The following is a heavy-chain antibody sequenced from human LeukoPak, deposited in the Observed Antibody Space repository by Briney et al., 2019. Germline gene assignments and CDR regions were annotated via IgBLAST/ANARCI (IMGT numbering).Heavy chain of an antibody. D-gene: IGHD6-19*01. CDR2: IDPSDSYT. J-gene: IGHJ4*02. CDR3: ARQTYSSGWYEDY. CDR1: GSSFTSYW. Sequence: PGASLQISCKGSGSSFTSYWISWVRQLPGKGLEWMGRIDPSDSYTNYSPSFQGHVTISADKSISTAYLQWSSLKASDTAMYYCARQTYSSGWYEDYWGQGTLVTVSS. V-gene: IGHV5-10-1*01.